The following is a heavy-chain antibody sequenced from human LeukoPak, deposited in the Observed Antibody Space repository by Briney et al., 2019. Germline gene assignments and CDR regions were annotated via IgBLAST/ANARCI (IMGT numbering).Heavy chain of an antibody. CDR1: GGTFSSYA. V-gene: IGHV1-69*01. J-gene: IGHJ6*04. CDR3: ARGALRIAAVDYYYGMDV. Sequence: SVKVSCKASGGTFSSYAISWVRRAPGQGLEWMGGIIPIFGTANYAQKFQGRVTITADESTSTAYMELSSLRSEDTAVYYCARGALRIAAVDYYYGMDVWGKGTTVTVSS. CDR2: IIPIFGTA. D-gene: IGHD6-13*01.